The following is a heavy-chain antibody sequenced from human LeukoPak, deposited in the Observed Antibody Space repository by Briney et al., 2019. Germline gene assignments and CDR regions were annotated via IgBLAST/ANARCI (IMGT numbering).Heavy chain of an antibody. CDR1: GFTFSSYA. Sequence: QTGGSLRLSCAASGFTFSSYAMSWVRQAPGKGLEWVSTISGSGGSTYYADSVKGRFTISRDDSKNTVCLQMNSLRADDTAMYYCARGYCTGTNCLVDYWGQGTLVTVSS. CDR2: ISGSGGST. J-gene: IGHJ4*02. V-gene: IGHV3-23*01. CDR3: ARGYCTGTNCLVDY. D-gene: IGHD2-8*02.